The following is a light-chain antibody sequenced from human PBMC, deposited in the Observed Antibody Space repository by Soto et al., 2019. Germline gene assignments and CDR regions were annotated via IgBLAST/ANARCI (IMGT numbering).Light chain of an antibody. CDR1: QSVGSY. V-gene: IGKV3-11*01. Sequence: EVVLTQYPATLSLSPGERATLSCRASQSVGSYLAWYQKKPGQAPRLLIYDAFNRATGIPARFSGSGSGTDFTLTISSLEPEDFAVYYCQQRSNWHPYTFGQGTKVEIK. CDR3: QQRSNWHPYT. CDR2: DAF. J-gene: IGKJ2*01.